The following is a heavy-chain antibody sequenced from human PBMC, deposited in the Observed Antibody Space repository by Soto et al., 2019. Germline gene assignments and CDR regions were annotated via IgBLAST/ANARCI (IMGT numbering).Heavy chain of an antibody. J-gene: IGHJ4*02. D-gene: IGHD1-1*01. V-gene: IGHV3-7*01. CDR1: GFTFSSYW. CDR3: ARVGELPWDGTTYFDY. Sequence: EVQLVESGGGLVQPGGSLRLSCAASGFTFSSYWMSWVRQAPGKGLEWVANIKQDGSEKYYVDSVKGRFTISRDNAKNSLYLQMNSLRAEDTAVYYCARVGELPWDGTTYFDYWGQGTLVTVSS. CDR2: IKQDGSEK.